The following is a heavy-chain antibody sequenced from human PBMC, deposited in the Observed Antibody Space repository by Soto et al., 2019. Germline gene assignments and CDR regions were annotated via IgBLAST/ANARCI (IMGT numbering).Heavy chain of an antibody. CDR3: AREGRYYYDSSGEFRNWFDP. V-gene: IGHV4-61*01. J-gene: IGHJ5*02. CDR1: GDSISSENYY. D-gene: IGHD3-22*01. CDR2: IHYTGST. Sequence: PSETLSLTCSASGDSISSENYYWSWIRQAPGRGLEWIGYIHYTGSTNYNPSLKRRVTMSVDTSKNQFSLKLTSVTAADTAVYYCAREGRYYYDSSGEFRNWFDPWGQGTRVTVSS.